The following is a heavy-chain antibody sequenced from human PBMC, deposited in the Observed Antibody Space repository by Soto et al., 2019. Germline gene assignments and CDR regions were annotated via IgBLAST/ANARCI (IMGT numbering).Heavy chain of an antibody. Sequence: QVQLVQSGEELKKPGASVKVSCKASDYTFNSYGISWVRKAPGQGLEWMGWLSGDNGDIKYAQKFQGRVTMTTDISTSTVYMELRSLSSVDTAVYFCAGSRGFGFDFWGQGTLVTVSS. V-gene: IGHV1-18*01. J-gene: IGHJ4*02. CDR1: DYTFNSYG. D-gene: IGHD2-15*01. CDR2: LSGDNGDI. CDR3: AGSRGFGFDF.